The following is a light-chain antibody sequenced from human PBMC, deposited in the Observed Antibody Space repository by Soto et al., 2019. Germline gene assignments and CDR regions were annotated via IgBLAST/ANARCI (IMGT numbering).Light chain of an antibody. V-gene: IGLV1-44*01. CDR3: AAWEDSRNGWV. CDR1: TSNIGSNT. J-gene: IGLJ3*02. CDR2: ENK. Sequence: QSVLTQPPSASGPPGQTVAISCSGSTSNIGSNTVNWYQQFPGTAPKLLIYENKQRPSGVPDRFSGSKSDTSASLAISGLLSDDESDYYCAAWEDSRNGWVFGGGTKLTVL.